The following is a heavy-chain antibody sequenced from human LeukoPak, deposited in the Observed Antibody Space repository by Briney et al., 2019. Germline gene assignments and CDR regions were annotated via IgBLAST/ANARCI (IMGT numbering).Heavy chain of an antibody. CDR2: VFHSGST. Sequence: SETLSLTCAVDGGSFSGYQWSWVRQTPGKGLEWIGEVFHSGSTNINPSLKSRGTISIDASKNQFSLKLSSVTAADTAVYYCARHLVLRSRGVTSGYRPSRGTSFDYWGQGTLVTVSS. D-gene: IGHD3-10*01. J-gene: IGHJ4*02. V-gene: IGHV4-34*04. CDR1: GGSFSGYQ. CDR3: ARHLVLRSRGVTSGYRPSRGTSFDY.